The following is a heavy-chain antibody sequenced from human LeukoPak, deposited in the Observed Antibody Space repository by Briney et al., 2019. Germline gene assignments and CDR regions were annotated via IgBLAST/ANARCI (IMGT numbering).Heavy chain of an antibody. Sequence: PGGSLRLSCAASGFTFSSYGMSWVRQAPGKGLEWVSAISGSGGSTYYADSVKGRFTISRDNAKNSLYLQMNSLRAEDTAAYYCASRDAINWGQGTLVTVSS. D-gene: IGHD2-8*01. CDR3: ASRDAIN. CDR2: ISGSGGST. CDR1: GFTFSSYG. J-gene: IGHJ4*02. V-gene: IGHV3-23*01.